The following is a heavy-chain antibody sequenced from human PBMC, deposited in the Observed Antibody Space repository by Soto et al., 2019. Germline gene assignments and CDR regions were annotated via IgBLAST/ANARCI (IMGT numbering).Heavy chain of an antibody. J-gene: IGHJ3*02. D-gene: IGHD3-10*01. V-gene: IGHV3-33*01. Sequence: QVQLVESEGGVVQPGRSLRLSCAASGFAFSSYAMHWVRQAPGKGLEWVAVIWYDGSNKDYADSVKGRFSISRDNSKNTLFLQMNSLRAEDTAVYYCARRGVTDAFEIWGQGTMVTVSS. CDR3: ARRGVTDAFEI. CDR1: GFAFSSYA. CDR2: IWYDGSNK.